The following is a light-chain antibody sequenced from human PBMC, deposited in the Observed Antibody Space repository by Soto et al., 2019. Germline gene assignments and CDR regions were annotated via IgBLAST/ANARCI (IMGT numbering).Light chain of an antibody. Sequence: QPASVSGSPGQSITISCTGTSTNVGSSNFVSWYQQYPGKAPRLVIYDGSKRPSGVSIRFSGSKSGNTASLTISGLQTEDEADYYCCSYAGTNTWVFGGGTQLTVL. J-gene: IGLJ2*01. CDR2: DGS. CDR1: STNVGSSNF. CDR3: CSYAGTNTWV. V-gene: IGLV2-23*01.